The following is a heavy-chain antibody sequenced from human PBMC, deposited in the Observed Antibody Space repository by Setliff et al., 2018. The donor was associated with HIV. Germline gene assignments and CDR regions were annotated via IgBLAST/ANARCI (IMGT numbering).Heavy chain of an antibody. Sequence: GGSLRLSCTASGFTFTNAWLTWVRQAPGKGLEWVGRIKRKTDGGTTDYAAPVKGRFTISRDDSKNTLYLQMNSLGAEDTAVYYCARPLLRTNTVYGILGNWFDSWGRGTLVTVSS. J-gene: IGHJ5*01. CDR3: ARPLLRTNTVYGILGNWFDS. CDR2: IKRKTDGGTT. CDR1: GFTFTNAW. D-gene: IGHD2-8*01. V-gene: IGHV3-15*01.